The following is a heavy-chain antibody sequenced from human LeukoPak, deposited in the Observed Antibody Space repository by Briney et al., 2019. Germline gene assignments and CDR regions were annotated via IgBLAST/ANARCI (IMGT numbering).Heavy chain of an antibody. D-gene: IGHD3-22*01. J-gene: IGHJ3*02. Sequence: GASVKVSCKASGHTFTSYGISWVRQAPGQGLEWMGWISAYNGNTNYAQKLQGRVTMTTDTSTSTAYMELRSLRSDDTAVYYCARDFGRDFDSSGYWDAFDIWGQGTMVTVSS. CDR3: ARDFGRDFDSSGYWDAFDI. CDR1: GHTFTSYG. V-gene: IGHV1-18*01. CDR2: ISAYNGNT.